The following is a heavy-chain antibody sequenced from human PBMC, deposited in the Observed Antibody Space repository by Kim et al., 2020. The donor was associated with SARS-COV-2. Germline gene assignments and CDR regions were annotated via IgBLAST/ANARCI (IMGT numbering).Heavy chain of an antibody. CDR2: IDPSDSYT. V-gene: IGHV5-10-1*01. D-gene: IGHD5-18*01. Sequence: GESLKISCKGSGYSFTSYWISWVRQMPGKGLEWMGRIDPSDSYTNYSPSFQGHVTISADKSISTAYLQWSSLKASDTAMYYCASGYSYGWYFDYWGQGTLVTVSS. J-gene: IGHJ4*02. CDR1: GYSFTSYW. CDR3: ASGYSYGWYFDY.